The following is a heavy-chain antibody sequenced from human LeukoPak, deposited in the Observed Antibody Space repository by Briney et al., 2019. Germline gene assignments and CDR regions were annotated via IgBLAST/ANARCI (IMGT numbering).Heavy chain of an antibody. CDR2: LETGGTT. CDR3: AKARGFFGEPDFHYAMDV. J-gene: IGHJ6*02. Sequence: GGSLRLSCAASGFTFSSYEMNWVRQAPGKGLECVSSLETGGTTHYADSVRGRFTISRDTSRNNLYLQMNSLRAEDTATYYCAKARGFFGEPDFHYAMDVWGQGTTVTVSS. V-gene: IGHV3-66*01. D-gene: IGHD3-10*01. CDR1: GFTFSSYE.